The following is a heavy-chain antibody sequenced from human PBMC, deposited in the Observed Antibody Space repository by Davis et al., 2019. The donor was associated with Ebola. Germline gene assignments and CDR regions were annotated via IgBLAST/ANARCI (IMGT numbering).Heavy chain of an antibody. Sequence: ASVKVSCKASGYTFTYRYLHWVRQAPGQRLEWMGWINGGNGDTKYSQKFRDRVTITRDTSASTAYMELSSLRSEDTAVYYCARCSSSYNYYYGMDVWGQGTTVTVSS. CDR2: INGGNGDT. CDR3: ARCSSSYNYYYGMDV. J-gene: IGHJ6*02. V-gene: IGHV1-3*01. D-gene: IGHD6-6*01. CDR1: GYTFTYRY.